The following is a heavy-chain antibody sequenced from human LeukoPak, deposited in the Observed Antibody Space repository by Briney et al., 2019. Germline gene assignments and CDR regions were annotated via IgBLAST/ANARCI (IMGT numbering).Heavy chain of an antibody. CDR2: IIPIFGTA. D-gene: IGHD6-6*01. V-gene: IGHV1-69*05. CDR3: ASRYSSSSLGYMDV. Sequence: SVKVSCKASGGTFSSYAISWVRQAPGQGLEWMGGIIPIFGTANYAQKFQGRVTITTDESTSTVYMELSSLRSEDTAVYYCASRYSSSSLGYMDVWGKGTTVTVSS. CDR1: GGTFSSYA. J-gene: IGHJ6*03.